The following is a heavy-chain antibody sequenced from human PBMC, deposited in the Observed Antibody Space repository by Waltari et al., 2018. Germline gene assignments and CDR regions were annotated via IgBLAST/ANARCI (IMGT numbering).Heavy chain of an antibody. Sequence: EVQLLESGGGLVQPGGSLRISCAASGFTFRRSAMSWVRRAPGKGLEWVSAISGSGGSTYYADSVKGRFTISRDNSKNTLYLQMNSLRAEDTAVYYCAKDDGWPAAIPDYWGQGTLVTVSS. J-gene: IGHJ4*02. D-gene: IGHD2-2*01. CDR2: ISGSGGST. CDR1: GFTFRRSA. CDR3: AKDDGWPAAIPDY. V-gene: IGHV3-23*01.